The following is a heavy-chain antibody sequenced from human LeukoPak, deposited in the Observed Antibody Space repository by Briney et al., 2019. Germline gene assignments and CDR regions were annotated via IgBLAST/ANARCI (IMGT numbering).Heavy chain of an antibody. CDR3: AKDMARDYDILTGYYQFDY. V-gene: IGHV3-23*01. CDR1: GFTFSSYA. J-gene: IGHJ4*02. CDR2: ISGSGGST. D-gene: IGHD3-9*01. Sequence: PGGSLRLSCAASGFTFSSYAMSWVRQAPGKGLEWVSAISGSGGSTYYADSVKGRFTISRDNSKNTLYLQMNSLRAEDTAVYYCAKDMARDYDILTGYYQFDYWGQGTLVTVSS.